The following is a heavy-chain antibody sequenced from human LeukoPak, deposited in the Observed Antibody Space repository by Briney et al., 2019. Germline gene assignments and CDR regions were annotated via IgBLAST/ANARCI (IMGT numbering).Heavy chain of an antibody. Sequence: ASVKVSCKASGGTFSSYSINWVRQVPGQGLEWMGGIIPIFGTVKYAHKFQGRVTITRNTSISTAYMELSSLRSEDTAVYYCARTGGVYYYDSSGYYQAFDIWGQGTMVTVSS. CDR1: GGTFSSYS. CDR2: IIPIFGTV. CDR3: ARTGGVYYYDSSGYYQAFDI. V-gene: IGHV1-69*05. J-gene: IGHJ3*02. D-gene: IGHD3-22*01.